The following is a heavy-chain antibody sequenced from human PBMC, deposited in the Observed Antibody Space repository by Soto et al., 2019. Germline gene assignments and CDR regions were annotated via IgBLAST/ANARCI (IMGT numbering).Heavy chain of an antibody. CDR3: ARGGPSGEMPR. J-gene: IGHJ4*02. CDR2: ISYDGSNK. Sequence: ESGGGVVQPGRSLRLSCAASGFTFSSYTMHWVRQAPGKGLEWVALISYDGSNKYYADSVKGRFTISRDNSKNTLYLQMNSLRAEDTAVYYCARGGPSGEMPRWGQGTLVTVSS. V-gene: IGHV3-30-3*01. CDR1: GFTFSSYT. D-gene: IGHD1-26*01.